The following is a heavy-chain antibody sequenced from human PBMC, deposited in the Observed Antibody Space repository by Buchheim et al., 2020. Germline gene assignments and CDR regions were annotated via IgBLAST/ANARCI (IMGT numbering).Heavy chain of an antibody. D-gene: IGHD1-14*01. CDR3: ARLPGSTGDYYYYGMDV. V-gene: IGHV4-59*08. Sequence: QVQLQESGPGLVRPSETLSLTCTVSGGSISSYYWSWIRQPPGKGLEWIGYIYYSGSTNYNPSLKSRVTISVDTSKNQFSLKLSSVTAADTAVYYCARLPGSTGDYYYYGMDVWGQGTT. CDR2: IYYSGST. CDR1: GGSISSYY. J-gene: IGHJ6*02.